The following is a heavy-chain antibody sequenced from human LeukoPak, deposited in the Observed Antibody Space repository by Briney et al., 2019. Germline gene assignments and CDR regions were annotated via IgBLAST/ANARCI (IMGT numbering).Heavy chain of an antibody. Sequence: GGSLRLSCAASGFTVSSNYMSWVRHAPGKGLEWVSVIYSGGSTYYADSVKGRFTISRDNSKNTLYLQMNSLRAEDTAVYYCARDPCSGGSCYSQWFDPWGQGTLVTVSS. CDR1: GFTVSSNY. J-gene: IGHJ5*02. D-gene: IGHD2-15*01. CDR3: ARDPCSGGSCYSQWFDP. CDR2: IYSGGST. V-gene: IGHV3-66*01.